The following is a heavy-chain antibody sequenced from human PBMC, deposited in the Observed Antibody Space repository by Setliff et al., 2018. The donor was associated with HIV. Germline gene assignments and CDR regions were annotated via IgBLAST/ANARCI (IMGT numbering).Heavy chain of an antibody. D-gene: IGHD2-15*01. Sequence: ASVKVSCKASGYTFTNFYMHWVRQAPGQGLEWMGIIDPRSGSTNYTEKFQARVMMTRDTSTTTVYMELSSLRFDDTAVYYCARDRGYCSGDICYPNYFAFWGQGTLVTVSS. CDR1: GYTFTNFY. V-gene: IGHV1-46*01. CDR2: IDPRSGST. CDR3: ARDRGYCSGDICYPNYFAF. J-gene: IGHJ4*02.